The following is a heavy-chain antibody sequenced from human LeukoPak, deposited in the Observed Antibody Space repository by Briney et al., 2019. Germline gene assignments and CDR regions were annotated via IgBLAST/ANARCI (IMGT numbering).Heavy chain of an antibody. D-gene: IGHD2-15*01. CDR3: ARDRGTNWWGGSGS. V-gene: IGHV1-2*02. J-gene: IGHJ5*02. CDR1: GYTLTGYY. Sequence: ASVKVSCKVSGYTLTGYYMHWVRQAPGQGLEWMGWMNPKSGGTNYAQRFQGRVTLTRDTSISTAYMVLSSLRSDDTAVYFCARDRGTNWWGGSGSWGQGTLVTVSS. CDR2: MNPKSGGT.